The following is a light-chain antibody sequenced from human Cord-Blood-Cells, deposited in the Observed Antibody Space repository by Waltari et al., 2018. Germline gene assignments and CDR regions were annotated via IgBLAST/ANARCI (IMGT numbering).Light chain of an antibody. V-gene: IGKV4-1*01. CDR2: WAS. J-gene: IGKJ1*01. CDR1: QSVLYSSNNKNY. CDR3: QQYYSTPRT. Sequence: DIVMTQSPDSLAVSLGERANINGKSSQSVLYSSNNKNYLAWYQQKPGQPPKLLIYWASTRESGVPDRVSGSGSGTDFTLTISSLQAEDVAFYYCQQYYSTPRTFGQGTKVEIK.